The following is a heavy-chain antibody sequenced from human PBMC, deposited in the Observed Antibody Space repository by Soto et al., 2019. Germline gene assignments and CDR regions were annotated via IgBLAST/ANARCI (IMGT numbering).Heavy chain of an antibody. J-gene: IGHJ3*02. CDR2: INHSGST. CDR1: GGSFSGYY. Sequence: SETLSLTCAVYGGSFSGYYWSWIRQPPGKGLEWIGEINHSGSTNYNPSLKSRFTISVDTSKNQFSLKLTSVTAADTAVYYCARDCSGGSCYSEGDAFDIWGQGTMVTVSS. V-gene: IGHV4-34*01. D-gene: IGHD2-15*01. CDR3: ARDCSGGSCYSEGDAFDI.